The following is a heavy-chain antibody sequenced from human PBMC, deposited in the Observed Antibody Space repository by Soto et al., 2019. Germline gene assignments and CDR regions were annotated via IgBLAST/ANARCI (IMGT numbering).Heavy chain of an antibody. Sequence: QVQLVQSGAEVKKPGASVKVSCKASGYTFTTYGISWVRQAPGQGLEWMGWISAYNGNTNYAQIFQGRVTMTTDTSTSTAYMELRSLRSDDTAVYYCARSEAKIFVAAPIDYWGQGTLVTVSS. CDR3: ARSEAKIFVAAPIDY. CDR1: GYTFTTYG. J-gene: IGHJ4*02. CDR2: ISAYNGNT. D-gene: IGHD3-9*01. V-gene: IGHV1-18*01.